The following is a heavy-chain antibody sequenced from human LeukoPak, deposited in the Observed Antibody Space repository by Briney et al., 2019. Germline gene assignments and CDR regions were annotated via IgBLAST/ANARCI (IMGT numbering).Heavy chain of an antibody. CDR1: GFSFSDYW. D-gene: IGHD3-16*01. CDR2: IGQDGSEK. V-gene: IGHV3-7*01. CDR3: AVGGSGMDV. Sequence: GGSLRLSCATSGFSFSDYWMTWVRQAPGKGLEWVANIGQDGSEKYYVDSVKGRFTISRDNAKKSLYPQMNSLRADDTALYYCAVGGSGMDVWGQGTSVTVSS. J-gene: IGHJ6*02.